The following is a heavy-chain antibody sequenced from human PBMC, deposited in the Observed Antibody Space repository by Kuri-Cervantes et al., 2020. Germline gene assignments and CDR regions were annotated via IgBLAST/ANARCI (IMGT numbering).Heavy chain of an antibody. CDR1: GGSISSSSYY. D-gene: IGHD3-10*01. CDR2: IYYSGTT. CDR3: ARELSEYGSWWGGPFD. J-gene: IGHJ4*02. V-gene: IGHV4-39*07. Sequence: SETLSLTCTVSGGSISSSSYYWVWIRQPPGKGLGSIGSIYYSGTTYYNPSLQSRVTISLDTFQNQFSLKLSSVTAADTAVYYCARELSEYGSWWGGPFDWGQGTPVTVSS.